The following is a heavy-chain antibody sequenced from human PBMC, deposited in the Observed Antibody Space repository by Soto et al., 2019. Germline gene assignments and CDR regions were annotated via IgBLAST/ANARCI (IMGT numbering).Heavy chain of an antibody. CDR1: GFTFSNAW. Sequence: GGSLRLSCAASGFTFSNAWMSWVRQAPGKGLEWVGRIKSKTDGGTTDYAAPVKGRFTISRDDSKNTLYLQMNSLKTEDTAVYYCTTGLSSSWYGDYWGQGTLATVSS. D-gene: IGHD6-13*01. CDR2: IKSKTDGGTT. V-gene: IGHV3-15*01. J-gene: IGHJ4*02. CDR3: TTGLSSSWYGDY.